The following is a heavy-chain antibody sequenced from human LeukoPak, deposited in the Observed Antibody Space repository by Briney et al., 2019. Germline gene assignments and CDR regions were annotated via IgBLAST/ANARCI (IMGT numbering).Heavy chain of an antibody. V-gene: IGHV3-23*01. CDR1: GFTFSSYA. CDR3: AARSAAGLFDY. D-gene: IGHD6-13*01. J-gene: IGHJ4*02. CDR2: ISGSGGST. Sequence: GGSLRLSCAASGFTFSSYAVSWVRQAPGKGLEWVSAISGSGGSTYYADSVKGRFTISRDNSKNTLYLKMNSLRAEDTAVYYCAARSAAGLFDYWGQGTLVTVSS.